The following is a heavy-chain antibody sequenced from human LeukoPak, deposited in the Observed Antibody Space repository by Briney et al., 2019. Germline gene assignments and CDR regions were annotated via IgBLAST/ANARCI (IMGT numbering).Heavy chain of an antibody. V-gene: IGHV3-66*01. D-gene: IGHD3-10*01. Sequence: GGSLRPSCAASGFTVSSNYMSWVRQAPGKGLEWVSVIYSGGSTYYADSVKGRFTISRDNSKNTLYLQMNSLRAEDTAVYYCARDTPTEGGLWFGELLGGMDVWGQGTTVTVSS. CDR2: IYSGGST. J-gene: IGHJ6*02. CDR1: GFTVSSNY. CDR3: ARDTPTEGGLWFGELLGGMDV.